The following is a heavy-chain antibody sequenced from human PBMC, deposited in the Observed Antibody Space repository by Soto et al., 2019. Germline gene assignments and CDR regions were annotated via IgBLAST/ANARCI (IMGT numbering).Heavy chain of an antibody. CDR1: GFTFSSYS. CDR3: ARRHELRDFDWGVDY. Sequence: EVQLVESGGGLVQPGGSLRLSCAASGFTFSSYSMNWVRQAPGKGLEWVSYISSSSSTIYYADSVKGRFTISRDNAKNSLYLQMNSLRAEDTAVYYCARRHELRDFDWGVDYWGQGTLVTVSS. J-gene: IGHJ4*02. D-gene: IGHD3-9*01. CDR2: ISSSSSTI. V-gene: IGHV3-48*01.